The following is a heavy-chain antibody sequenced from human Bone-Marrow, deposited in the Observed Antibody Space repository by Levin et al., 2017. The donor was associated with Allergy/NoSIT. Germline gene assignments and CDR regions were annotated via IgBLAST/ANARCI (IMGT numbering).Heavy chain of an antibody. D-gene: IGHD5-12*01. J-gene: IGHJ6*02. Sequence: GESLKISCAASGVTFSNAWMSWVRQAPGKGLEWVGRIKSISDGATTDYAAPVKGRFLISRDDSTNTLYLQMNSLKTEDTAVYYCTTDYMSGFDYYGLDVWGQGTTVIVSS. V-gene: IGHV3-15*01. CDR3: TTDYMSGFDYYGLDV. CDR2: IKSISDGATT. CDR1: GVTFSNAW.